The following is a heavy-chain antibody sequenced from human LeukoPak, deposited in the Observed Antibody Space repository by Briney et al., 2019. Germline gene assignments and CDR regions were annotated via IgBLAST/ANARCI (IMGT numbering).Heavy chain of an antibody. CDR2: IIHILGIA. J-gene: IGHJ6*02. Sequence: SVKVSCKASGGTFSSYAISWVRQAPGEGLEGRGRIIHILGIANYAQKFQGRVTITADKSTSTAYMVLSSLRSEDTAVYYCASLGSDFYSSSYGMDVWGQGPTVTVSS. CDR3: ASLGSDFYSSSYGMDV. CDR1: GGTFSSYA. D-gene: IGHD2-21*02. V-gene: IGHV1-69*04.